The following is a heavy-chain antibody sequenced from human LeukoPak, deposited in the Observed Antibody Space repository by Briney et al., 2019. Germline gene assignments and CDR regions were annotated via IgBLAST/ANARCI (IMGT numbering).Heavy chain of an antibody. Sequence: SETLSLTCAVYGGSFSGYYWSWIRQLPGKGLEWNGEINHSGSTNYNPSLKSRVTISVDTSKNQFSLKLSSVTAADTAVYYCARLRLRYYYGMDVWGKGTTVTVSS. CDR3: ARLRLRYYYGMDV. CDR1: GGSFSGYY. J-gene: IGHJ6*04. V-gene: IGHV4-34*01. CDR2: INHSGST. D-gene: IGHD4-17*01.